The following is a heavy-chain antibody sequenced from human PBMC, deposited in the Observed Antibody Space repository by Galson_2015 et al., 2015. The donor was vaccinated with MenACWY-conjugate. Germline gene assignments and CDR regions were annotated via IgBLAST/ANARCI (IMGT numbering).Heavy chain of an antibody. D-gene: IGHD6-19*01. J-gene: IGHJ5*02. CDR1: GFTFSSYA. Sequence: SLRLSCAASGFTFSSYAMSWVRQAPGKGLEWVSAISGSGGSTYYADSVKGRFTISRDSSKNTLYLQMNSLRAEDTAVYYCAKVYQNSSGWRWFVPWGQGTLVTVSS. V-gene: IGHV3-23*01. CDR2: ISGSGGST. CDR3: AKVYQNSSGWRWFVP.